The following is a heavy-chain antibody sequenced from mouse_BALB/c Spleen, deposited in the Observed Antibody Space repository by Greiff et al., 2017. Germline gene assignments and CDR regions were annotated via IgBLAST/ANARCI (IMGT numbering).Heavy chain of an antibody. CDR1: GYTFTDYW. CDR2: IDTSDSYT. J-gene: IGHJ3*01. Sequence: QVQLQQSGAELVMPGASVKMSCKASGYTFTDYWMHWVKQRPGQGLEWIGAIDTSDSYTSYNQKFKGKATLTVDESSSTAYMQLSSLTSEDSAVYYCARSRDLAWFAYWGQGTLVTVSA. CDR3: ARSRDLAWFAY. V-gene: IGHV1-69*01.